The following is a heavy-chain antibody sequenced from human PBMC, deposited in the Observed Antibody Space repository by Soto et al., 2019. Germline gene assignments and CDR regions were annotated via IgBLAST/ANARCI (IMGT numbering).Heavy chain of an antibody. CDR2: IYHSGSI. V-gene: IGHV4-4*02. D-gene: IGHD2-15*01. J-gene: IGHJ5*02. CDR3: ARVTPDYCSGGSCYKNWFDP. Sequence: SETLSLTCAVSYGSISSSNWWSWVRQPPGKGLEWIGEIYHSGSINYNPSLKSRVTIPVDKSKNQFSLKLSSVTAADTAVYYCARVTPDYCSGGSCYKNWFDPWGQGTLVTVSS. CDR1: YGSISSSNW.